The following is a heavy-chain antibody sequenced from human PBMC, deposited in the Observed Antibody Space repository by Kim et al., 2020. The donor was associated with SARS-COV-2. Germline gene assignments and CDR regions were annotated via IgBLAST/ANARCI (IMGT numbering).Heavy chain of an antibody. CDR3: ARGVRYDSSGGFDY. V-gene: IGHV4-31*02. Sequence: NPPLKSRVTISVDTSKNQFSLKLSSVTAADTAVYYCARGVRYDSSGGFDYWGQGTLVTVSS. J-gene: IGHJ4*02. D-gene: IGHD3-22*01.